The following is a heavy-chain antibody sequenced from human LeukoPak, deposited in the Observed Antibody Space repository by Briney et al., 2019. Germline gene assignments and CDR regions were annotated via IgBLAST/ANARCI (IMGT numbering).Heavy chain of an antibody. CDR1: GGSISSGGYY. J-gene: IGHJ3*02. CDR2: IYYSGST. V-gene: IGHV4-31*03. CDR3: ARTRLMVRGPNGAFDI. Sequence: SETLSLTCTVSGGSISSGGYYWSWIRQHPGKGLEWIGYIYYSGSTYYNPSLKSRVTISADTSKNQFSLKLSSVTAADTAVYYCARTRLMVRGPNGAFDIWGQGTMVTVSS. D-gene: IGHD3-10*01.